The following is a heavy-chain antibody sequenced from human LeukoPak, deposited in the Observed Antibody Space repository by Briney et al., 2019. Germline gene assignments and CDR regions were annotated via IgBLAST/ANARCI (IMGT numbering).Heavy chain of an antibody. CDR1: GGSVSSGGYY. V-gene: IGHV4-61*08. D-gene: IGHD3-22*01. Sequence: PSETLSLTCTVSGGSVSSGGYYWSWIRQPPGKGLEWIGYIHYSGSTNYNPSLKSRVTISVDTSKIQFSLKLTSVTAADTAVYYCATSYYYDSSGYYYRYWGQGTLVTVSS. CDR3: ATSYYYDSSGYYYRY. J-gene: IGHJ4*02. CDR2: IHYSGST.